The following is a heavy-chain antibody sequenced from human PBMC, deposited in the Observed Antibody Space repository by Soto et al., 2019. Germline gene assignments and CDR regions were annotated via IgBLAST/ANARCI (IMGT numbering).Heavy chain of an antibody. J-gene: IGHJ6*02. D-gene: IGHD3-9*01. Sequence: HPGGSLRLSCAASGFTFSSYAMSWVRQAPGKGLEWVSAISGSGGSTYYADSVKGRFTISRDNSKNTLYLQMNSLRAEDTAVYYCAKDHGRGYYDILTGPGGYYYGMDVWGQGTTVTVSS. CDR1: GFTFSSYA. CDR3: AKDHGRGYYDILTGPGGYYYGMDV. V-gene: IGHV3-23*01. CDR2: ISGSGGST.